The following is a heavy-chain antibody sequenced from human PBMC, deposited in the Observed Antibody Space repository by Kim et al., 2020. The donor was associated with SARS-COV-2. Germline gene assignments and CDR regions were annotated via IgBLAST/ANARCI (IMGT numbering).Heavy chain of an antibody. J-gene: IGHJ4*02. CDR2: INSDGSSS. CDR1: GFTINNFW. D-gene: IGHD3-10*01. V-gene: IGHV3-74*01. CDR3: ARDGLWFGDF. Sequence: GGSLRLSCAVSGFTINNFWMHWVRQPPGKGLVWVSRINSDGSSSYYADSVKGRFTISRDNAKNTLYLQMNSLRAEDTAVYHCARDGLWFGDFWGQGALVTVSS.